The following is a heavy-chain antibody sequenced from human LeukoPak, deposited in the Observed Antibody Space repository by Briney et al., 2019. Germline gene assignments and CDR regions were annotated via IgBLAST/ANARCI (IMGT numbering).Heavy chain of an antibody. D-gene: IGHD1-14*01. J-gene: IGHJ5*02. CDR2: ISSSSSTI. CDR1: GFTFSSYS. V-gene: IGHV3-48*01. CDR3: ARTSYVSGFDP. Sequence: GGSLRLSCAASGFTFSSYSMNWVRQAPGKGLEWVSYISSSSSTIYYADSVKGRFTISRDNAKNSLYLQMNSLRAEDTAVYYCARTSYVSGFDPWGQGTLVTVSS.